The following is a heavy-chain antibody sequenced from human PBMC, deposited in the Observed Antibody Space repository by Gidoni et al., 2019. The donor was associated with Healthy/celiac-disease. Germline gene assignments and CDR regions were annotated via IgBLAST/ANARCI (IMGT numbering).Heavy chain of an antibody. D-gene: IGHD6-19*01. CDR2: IYYSGRT. CDR3: ARRESGYSSGWNDY. Sequence: QLLPQESVPGLLKPSATLSLTCSVSVGLLSSSSYYWGWFRQPPGQGLEWIGSIYYSGRTDYNPSLKSRVTISVDTSKSQFSLKLSSVTAADTAVYYCARRESGYSSGWNDYWGQGTLVTVSS. CDR1: VGLLSSSSYY. J-gene: IGHJ4*02. V-gene: IGHV4-39*01.